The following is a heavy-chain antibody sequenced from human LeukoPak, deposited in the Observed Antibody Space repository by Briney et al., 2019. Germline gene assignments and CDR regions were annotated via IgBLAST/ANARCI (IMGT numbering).Heavy chain of an antibody. CDR3: TTDLWFGEFGLDV. CDR1: GFTFSSYA. V-gene: IGHV3-15*01. Sequence: GGSLRLSCAASGFTFSSYAMGWVRQAPGKGLEWVGRIKSKTDGGTTDYVAPVKGRFTISRDDSKNTLYVQMNSLNTEDTAVYYCTTDLWFGEFGLDVWGQGTTVIVSS. D-gene: IGHD3-10*01. J-gene: IGHJ6*02. CDR2: IKSKTDGGTT.